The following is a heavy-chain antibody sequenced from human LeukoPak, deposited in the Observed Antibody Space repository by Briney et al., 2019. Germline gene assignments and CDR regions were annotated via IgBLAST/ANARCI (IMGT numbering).Heavy chain of an antibody. Sequence: SETLSLTCAVYGGSFSGYYWSWIRQPPGKGLEWIGEINHSGSTNYNPSLKSRVTMSIDTSKNQFSLNLISVTAADTAVYYCARGRLARNWFDPWGQGTLVTVSS. CDR3: ARGRLARNWFDP. J-gene: IGHJ5*02. CDR2: INHSGST. V-gene: IGHV4-34*01. CDR1: GGSFSGYY.